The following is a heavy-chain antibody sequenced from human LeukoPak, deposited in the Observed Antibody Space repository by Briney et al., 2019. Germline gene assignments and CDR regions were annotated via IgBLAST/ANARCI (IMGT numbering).Heavy chain of an antibody. CDR2: ISSSSNYI. CDR3: ARDPTSIAAPRYFDY. D-gene: IGHD6-6*01. J-gene: IGHJ4*02. CDR1: GFTFSSYS. Sequence: RGSLRLSCAAPGFTFSSYSMNWVRQAPGKGLEWVSSISSSSNYIYYADSLKGRFTISRDNAKNSLYLQMNSLRAEDTAVYYCARDPTSIAAPRYFDYWGQGTLVTVSS. V-gene: IGHV3-21*01.